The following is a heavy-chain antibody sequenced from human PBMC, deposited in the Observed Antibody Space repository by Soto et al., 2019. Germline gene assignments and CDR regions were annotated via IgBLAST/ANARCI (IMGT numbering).Heavy chain of an antibody. CDR1: GGSFSGYS. CDR2: INHSGST. J-gene: IGHJ4*02. Sequence: QVQLQQWGAGLLKPSETLSLTCAVYGGSFSGYSWGWIPQPPGKGLEWIGEINHSGSTNYNPSLKSRVTISVDTSKNKFSLKLSSVTAADTAVYYCARSSSSWRIFWYWGQGTLVTVSS. D-gene: IGHD6-13*01. CDR3: ARSSSSWRIFWY. V-gene: IGHV4-34*01.